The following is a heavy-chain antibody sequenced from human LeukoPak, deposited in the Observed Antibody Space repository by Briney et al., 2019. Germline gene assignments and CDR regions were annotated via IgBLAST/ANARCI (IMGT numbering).Heavy chain of an antibody. CDR2: ISSSSSYI. D-gene: IGHD5-24*01. J-gene: IGHJ3*02. Sequence: GGSQRLSCAASGFTFSSYSMNWVRQAPGKGLEWVSSISSSSSYIYYAPSVKGRFTISRDNAKNSLYLQMNSLRAEDTAVYYCARDRRVEMATMENYDAFDIWGQGTMVTVS. CDR3: ARDRRVEMATMENYDAFDI. V-gene: IGHV3-21*01. CDR1: GFTFSSYS.